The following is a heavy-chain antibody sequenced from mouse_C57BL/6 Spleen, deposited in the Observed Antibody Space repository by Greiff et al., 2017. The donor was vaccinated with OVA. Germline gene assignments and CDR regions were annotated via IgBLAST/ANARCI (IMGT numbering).Heavy chain of an antibody. CDR2: IDPETGGT. CDR1: GYTFTDYE. Sequence: QVQLQQSGAELVRPGASVTLSCKASGYTFTDYEMHWVKQTPVHGLEWIGAIDPETGGTAYNQKFKGKAILTADKSSSTAYMELRSLTSEDSAVYYCTRDGSSYELEGYWGQGTTLTVSS. CDR3: TRDGSSYELEGY. V-gene: IGHV1-15*01. D-gene: IGHD1-1*01. J-gene: IGHJ2*01.